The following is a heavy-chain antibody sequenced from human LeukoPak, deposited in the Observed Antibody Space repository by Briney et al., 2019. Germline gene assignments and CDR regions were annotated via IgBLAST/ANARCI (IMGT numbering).Heavy chain of an antibody. J-gene: IGHJ4*02. CDR3: TRRQRLTSFDY. CDR2: INTDGSSS. V-gene: IGHV3-74*01. Sequence: GGSLRLSCAASGFTFSTYSMKWVRQAPGKGLMWVSRINTDGSSSTYADSVKGRFTISRDNAKDTLYLQMNSLRVEDTAVYYCTRRQRLTSFDYWGQGTLVSVAS. D-gene: IGHD6-25*01. CDR1: GFTFSTYS.